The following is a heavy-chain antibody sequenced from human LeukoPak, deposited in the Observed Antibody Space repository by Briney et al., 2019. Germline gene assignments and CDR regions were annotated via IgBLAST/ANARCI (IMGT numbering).Heavy chain of an antibody. CDR1: GGSISSSSYY. CDR3: ARDPLSIEYSSLVRAFDI. J-gene: IGHJ3*02. Sequence: SETLSLTCTVSGGSISSSSYYWGWIRQPPGKGLEWIVSIYYSGSTYYNPSLKSRVTISVDTSKNQFSLKLSSVTAADTAVYYCARDPLSIEYSSLVRAFDIWGQGTMVTVSP. CDR2: IYYSGST. D-gene: IGHD6-6*01. V-gene: IGHV4-39*07.